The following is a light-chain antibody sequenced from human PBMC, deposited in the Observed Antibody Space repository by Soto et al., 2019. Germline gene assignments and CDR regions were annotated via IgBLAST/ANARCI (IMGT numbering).Light chain of an antibody. J-gene: IGLJ3*02. V-gene: IGLV4-60*03. CDR1: SGHSSYI. CDR2: LEGSGSY. Sequence: QSVLTQSSSASASLGSSVKLTCTLSSGHSSYIIAWHQQQPGKAPRSLMKLEGSGSYNKGSGVPDRFSGSSSGADRYLTISNLQSEDEADYYCETWDSNTHWVFGGGTKLTVL. CDR3: ETWDSNTHWV.